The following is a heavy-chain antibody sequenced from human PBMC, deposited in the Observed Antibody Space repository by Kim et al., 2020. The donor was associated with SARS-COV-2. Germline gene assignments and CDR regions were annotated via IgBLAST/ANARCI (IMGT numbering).Heavy chain of an antibody. V-gene: IGHV1-2*06. CDR3: ARRFDCSSTSCYTNYYYGMDV. Sequence: ASVKVSCKASGYTFTGYYMHWVRQAPGQGLEWMGRINPNSGGTNYAQKFQGRVTMTRDTSISTAYMELSRLRSDDTAVYYCARRFDCSSTSCYTNYYYGMDVWGQGTTVTVSS. J-gene: IGHJ6*02. D-gene: IGHD2-2*02. CDR1: GYTFTGYY. CDR2: INPNSGGT.